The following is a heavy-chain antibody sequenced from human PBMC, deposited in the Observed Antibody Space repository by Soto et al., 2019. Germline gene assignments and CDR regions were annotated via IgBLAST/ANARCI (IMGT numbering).Heavy chain of an antibody. CDR2: INHSGST. V-gene: IGHV4-34*01. CDR3: ARISMPYYYGSGSYYGENWFDP. CDR1: GGSCSGYY. D-gene: IGHD3-10*01. J-gene: IGHJ5*02. Sequence: SETLSLTCAVYGGSCSGYYWSWIRQPPGKGLEWIGEINHSGSTNYNPSLKSRVTISVDTSKNQFSLKLSSVTAADTAVYYCARISMPYYYGSGSYYGENWFDPWGQGTLVTVSS.